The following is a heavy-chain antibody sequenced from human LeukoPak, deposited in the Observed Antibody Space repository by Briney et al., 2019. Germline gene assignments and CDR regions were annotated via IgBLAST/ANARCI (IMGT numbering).Heavy chain of an antibody. CDR1: GFTFSSYS. D-gene: IGHD6-19*01. J-gene: IGHJ4*02. Sequence: GGSLRLSCAASGFTFSSYSMNWVRQAPGKGLEWVSSISSSSSYIYYADSVKGRFTISRDNAKNSLYLQMNSLRAEDTAVYYCARDPLIAVAGTVETDYWGQGTLVTVSS. V-gene: IGHV3-21*01. CDR3: ARDPLIAVAGTVETDY. CDR2: ISSSSSYI.